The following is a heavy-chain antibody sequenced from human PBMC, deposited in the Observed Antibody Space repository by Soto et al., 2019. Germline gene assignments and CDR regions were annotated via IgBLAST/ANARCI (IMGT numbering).Heavy chain of an antibody. CDR3: ARDVIVVLVDTPPYYFGMHV. CDR2: VYSGEST. V-gene: IGHV4-4*07. Sequence: PSETLSLTCTVSGASISSYYWSWIRQPAGKGLEWIGRVYSGESTTYNPSLKSRVTMSVDTSKKQFSLKLSSVTAADTAVYFCARDVIVVLVDTPPYYFGMHVRGQATTVTVS. CDR1: GASISSYY. J-gene: IGHJ6*02. D-gene: IGHD2-15*01.